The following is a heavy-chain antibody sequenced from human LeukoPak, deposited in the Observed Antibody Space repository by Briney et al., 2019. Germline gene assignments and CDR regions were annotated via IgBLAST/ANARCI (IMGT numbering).Heavy chain of an antibody. D-gene: IGHD4-17*01. CDR3: VKEGTVTLDY. V-gene: IGHV3-21*01. CDR2: ISISGDFI. Sequence: PGGSLRLSCAASGFTFSSYAMSWVRQAPGRGLECVSSISISGDFIYYADSVEGRFTISRDNAKNSLYLQMNSLRAEDTAVYYCVKEGTVTLDYWGQGTTVTVSS. CDR1: GFTFSSYA. J-gene: IGHJ4*03.